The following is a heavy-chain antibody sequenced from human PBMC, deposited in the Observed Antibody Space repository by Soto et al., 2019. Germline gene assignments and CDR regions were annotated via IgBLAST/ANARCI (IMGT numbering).Heavy chain of an antibody. CDR1: GGTFSSYA. V-gene: IGHV1-69*01. J-gene: IGHJ6*02. Sequence: QVQLVQSGAEVKKPGSSVKVSCKASGGTFSSYAISWVRQAPGQGLEWMGGIIPIFGTANYAQKFQGRVTITADESTSTAYMELSSLGSEDTAVYYCARRSYYYGSGSYSDYYGMDVWGQGTTVTVSS. CDR2: IIPIFGTA. CDR3: ARRSYYYGSGSYSDYYGMDV. D-gene: IGHD3-10*01.